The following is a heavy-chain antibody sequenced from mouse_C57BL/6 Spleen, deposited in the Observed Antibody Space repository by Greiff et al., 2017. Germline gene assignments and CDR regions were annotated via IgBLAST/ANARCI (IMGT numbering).Heavy chain of an antibody. J-gene: IGHJ2*01. CDR2: IWSGGST. CDR1: GFSLTSYG. D-gene: IGHD2-5*01. CDR3: ARTVSNYRYYFDY. Sequence: QVQLKESGPGLVQPSQSLSITCTVSGFSLTSYGVHWVRQSPGKGLEWLGVIWSGGSTDYNAAFISRLSISKDNSKSQVFFKMNSLQADDTAIYYCARTVSNYRYYFDYWGQGTTLTVSS. V-gene: IGHV2-2*01.